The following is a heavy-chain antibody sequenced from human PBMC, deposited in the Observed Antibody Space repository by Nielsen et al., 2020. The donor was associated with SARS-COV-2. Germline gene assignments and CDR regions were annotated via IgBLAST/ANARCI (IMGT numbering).Heavy chain of an antibody. CDR3: AKDLYGDYRNNWFDP. Sequence: GGSLPLSCAASGFTFDVYAMHWVRQAPGKGLEWVSGISWNSGSIGYADSVKGRFTISRDNAKNSLYLQMNSLRAEDTALYYCAKDLYGDYRNNWFDPWGQGTLVTVSS. J-gene: IGHJ5*02. D-gene: IGHD4-17*01. V-gene: IGHV3-9*01. CDR1: GFTFDVYA. CDR2: ISWNSGSI.